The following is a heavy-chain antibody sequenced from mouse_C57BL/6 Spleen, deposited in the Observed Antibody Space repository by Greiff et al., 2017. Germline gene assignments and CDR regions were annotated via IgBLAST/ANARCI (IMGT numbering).Heavy chain of an antibody. Sequence: DVKLVESGGDLVKPGGSLKLSCAASGFTFSSYGMSWVRQTPDKRLEWVATISSGGSYTYYPDSVKGRFTISRDNAKNTLYLQMSSLKSEDTAMYSCASLIYYDYDGFAYWGQGTLVTVSA. D-gene: IGHD2-4*01. J-gene: IGHJ3*01. V-gene: IGHV5-6*02. CDR1: GFTFSSYG. CDR3: ASLIYYDYDGFAY. CDR2: ISSGGSYT.